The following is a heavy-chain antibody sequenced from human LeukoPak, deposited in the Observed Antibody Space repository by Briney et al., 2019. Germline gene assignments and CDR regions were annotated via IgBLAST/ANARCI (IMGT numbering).Heavy chain of an antibody. D-gene: IGHD6-13*01. CDR3: AREVSRGAAGTPYDY. J-gene: IGHJ4*02. Sequence: TGRSLRLSCAASGFTFSSYAMQWVRQAPGKGLEWVAVISYDGSNKYYADSVKGRFTISRDNSKNTLYPQMNSLRAEDTAVYYCAREVSRGAAGTPYDYWGQGTLVTVSS. CDR2: ISYDGSNK. CDR1: GFTFSSYA. V-gene: IGHV3-30*14.